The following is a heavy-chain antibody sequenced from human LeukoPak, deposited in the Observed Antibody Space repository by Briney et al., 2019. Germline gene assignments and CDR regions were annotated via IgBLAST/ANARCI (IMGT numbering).Heavy chain of an antibody. V-gene: IGHV4-38-2*02. CDR2: VYHSGST. CDR1: GYPISRGYY. Sequence: SETLSLTCTVSGYPISRGYYWGWIRQPPGKGLEWIGSVYHSGSTSQNPSLKSRVTISLDTSKNQFSLKLSSVTAADTAVYYCARDWYSSSSAGQIFDYWGQGTLVTVSS. D-gene: IGHD6-6*01. J-gene: IGHJ4*02. CDR3: ARDWYSSSSAGQIFDY.